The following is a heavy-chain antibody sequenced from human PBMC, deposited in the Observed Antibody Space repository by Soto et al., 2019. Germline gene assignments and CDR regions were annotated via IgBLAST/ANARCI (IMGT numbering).Heavy chain of an antibody. CDR1: GGSISSGGYY. J-gene: IGHJ4*02. D-gene: IGHD5-12*01. Sequence: LSLTCTVSGGSISSGGYYWSWIRQHPGKGLEWIGYMFYSGSTYYHPSLKSRVNISADTSKNQFSLRLTSVTPADTAVYYCARDNGYGHFDSWGQGTPGTVSS. CDR2: MFYSGST. CDR3: ARDNGYGHFDS. V-gene: IGHV4-31*03.